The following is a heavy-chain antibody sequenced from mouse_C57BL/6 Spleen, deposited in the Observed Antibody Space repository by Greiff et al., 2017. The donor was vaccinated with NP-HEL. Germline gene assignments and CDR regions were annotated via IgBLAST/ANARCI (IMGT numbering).Heavy chain of an antibody. Sequence: QVQLQQPGAELVKPGASVKMSCKASGYTFTSYWITWVKQRPGQGLEWIGEIYPGSGSTNYNEKFKSKATLTVDTSSSTAYMQLSSLTSEDSAVYYCARIYYDYDGAHFGYWGQGTTLTVSS. V-gene: IGHV1-55*01. J-gene: IGHJ2*01. CDR2: IYPGSGST. D-gene: IGHD2-4*01. CDR3: ARIYYDYDGAHFGY. CDR1: GYTFTSYW.